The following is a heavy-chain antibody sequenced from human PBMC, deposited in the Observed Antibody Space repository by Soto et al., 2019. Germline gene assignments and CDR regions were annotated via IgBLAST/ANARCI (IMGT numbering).Heavy chain of an antibody. J-gene: IGHJ5*02. CDR3: ARVAAAGTNVRGWFDP. CDR2: IYYSGST. D-gene: IGHD6-13*01. CDR1: GGSISSGGYY. V-gene: IGHV4-31*03. Sequence: QVQLQESGPGLVKPSQTLSLTCTVSGGSISSGGYYWSWIRQHPGKGLEWIGYIYYSGSTYYNPSLKSRVTISVDTSKNQFSLKLSSVTAADTAVYYCARVAAAGTNVRGWFDPWGQGTLVTVSS.